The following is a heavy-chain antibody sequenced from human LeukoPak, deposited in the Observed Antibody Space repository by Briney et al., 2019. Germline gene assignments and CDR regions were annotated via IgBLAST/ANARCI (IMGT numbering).Heavy chain of an antibody. CDR3: AGGRDIVVVPAAIYYYYGMDV. J-gene: IGHJ6*02. CDR2: IIPIFGTA. D-gene: IGHD2-2*01. Sequence: GASVKVSCKASGGTFSSYAISWVRQAPGQGLEWMGGIIPIFGTANYAQKFQGRVTITADESTSTAYMELSSLRSEDTAVYYCAGGRDIVVVPAAIYYYYGMDVWGQGTTVTVSS. V-gene: IGHV1-69*01. CDR1: GGTFSSYA.